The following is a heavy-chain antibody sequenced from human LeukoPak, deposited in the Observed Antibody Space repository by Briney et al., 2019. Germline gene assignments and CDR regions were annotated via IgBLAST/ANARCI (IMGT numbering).Heavy chain of an antibody. CDR2: IKQDGSEK. CDR3: ALGVGSYYYDSSGYPFDY. Sequence: GGSLRLSCAASGFTFSRYWMSWVRQAPGKGLEWVANIKQDGSEKYYVDSVKGRFTISRDNAKNSLYLQMHSLRAEDTAVYYCALGVGSYYYDSSGYPFDYWGQGTLVTVSS. J-gene: IGHJ4*02. V-gene: IGHV3-7*01. D-gene: IGHD3-22*01. CDR1: GFTFSRYW.